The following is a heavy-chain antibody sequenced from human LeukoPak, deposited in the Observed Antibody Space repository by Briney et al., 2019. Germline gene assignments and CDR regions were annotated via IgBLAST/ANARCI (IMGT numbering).Heavy chain of an antibody. CDR2: ISWNSGSI. J-gene: IGHJ3*02. D-gene: IGHD3/OR15-3a*01. CDR3: AKDASWTMDDAFDI. V-gene: IGHV3-9*01. CDR1: GFTFDDYA. Sequence: GGSLRLSCAASGFTFDDYAMHWVRQAPGKGLEWVSGISWNSGSIGYADSVKGRFTISRDNAKNSLYLQMNSLRAEDTALYYCAKDASWTMDDAFDIWGQGTMVTVSS.